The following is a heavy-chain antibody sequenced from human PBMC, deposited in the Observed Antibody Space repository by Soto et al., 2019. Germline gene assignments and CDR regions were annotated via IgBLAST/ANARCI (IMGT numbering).Heavy chain of an antibody. J-gene: IGHJ4*02. V-gene: IGHV3-7*05. D-gene: IGHD3-10*01. CDR2: INPDGSVI. Sequence: GGSLRLSCAASGFTFSTSWMNWVRQTPGKGLEWVATINPDGSVIYYVDSVKGRFTISRDNVNNSLFLQMNTLRAEDTATFYCASDRAFGCFDSWGQEIQLTISS. CDR3: ASDRAFGCFDS. CDR1: GFTFSTSW.